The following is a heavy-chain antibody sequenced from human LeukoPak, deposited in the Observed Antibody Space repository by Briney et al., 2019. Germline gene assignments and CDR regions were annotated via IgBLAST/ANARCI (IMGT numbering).Heavy chain of an antibody. D-gene: IGHD2-8*01. CDR1: GGSVSGYY. J-gene: IGHJ4*02. CDR3: ARGQWPWRDFDF. V-gene: IGHV4-34*01. CDR2: INHSGSI. Sequence: SETLSLTCGVYGGSVSGYYWNWIRQFPGRGLEWIGEINHSGSINYNPSLESRVTISIDTSKNQFSLKLNSVTAADTAVFYCARGQWPWRDFDFWGQGTLVTVSS.